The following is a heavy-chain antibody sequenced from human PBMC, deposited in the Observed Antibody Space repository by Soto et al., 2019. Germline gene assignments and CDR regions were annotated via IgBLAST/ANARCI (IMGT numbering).Heavy chain of an antibody. CDR2: INAGNGNT. CDR3: AKSSSCYMFDY. J-gene: IGHJ4*02. D-gene: IGHD6-13*01. CDR1: GYTFTSYA. Sequence: QVQLVQSGAEVKKPGASVKVSCKASGYTFTSYAMHWVRQAPGQRLEWMGWINAGNGNTKYSQKFQGRVTITRDTSARTAYMELSSLRSEDTAIYYCAKSSSCYMFDYWGQGTLVTVSS. V-gene: IGHV1-3*01.